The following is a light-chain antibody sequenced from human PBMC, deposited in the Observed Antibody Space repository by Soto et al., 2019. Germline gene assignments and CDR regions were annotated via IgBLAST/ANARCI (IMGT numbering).Light chain of an antibody. CDR1: SSDVGGYNY. Sequence: QSALTQPASVSGFPGQPITISCTGTSSDVGGYNYVSWYQQHPGKAPQFIIYDVSNRPSGVSNRVSGSKSGNTASLTIFGLQAEDVADYYCSSFASSGTLVFGGGTKLTVL. CDR3: SSFASSGTLV. J-gene: IGLJ2*01. CDR2: DVS. V-gene: IGLV2-14*01.